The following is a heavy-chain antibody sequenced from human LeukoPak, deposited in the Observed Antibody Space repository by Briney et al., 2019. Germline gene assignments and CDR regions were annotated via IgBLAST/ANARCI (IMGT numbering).Heavy chain of an antibody. Sequence: SETLSLTCTVSGDSISSYYWSWIRQPPGKGLEWIGYVHYSGSTNYHPSLKSRVTISVDTSKNQFSLKLSSVTAADTAVYYCARLHSYGYYFDYWGQGTLVTVSS. D-gene: IGHD5-18*01. CDR2: VHYSGST. CDR3: ARLHSYGYYFDY. V-gene: IGHV4-59*08. CDR1: GDSISSYY. J-gene: IGHJ4*02.